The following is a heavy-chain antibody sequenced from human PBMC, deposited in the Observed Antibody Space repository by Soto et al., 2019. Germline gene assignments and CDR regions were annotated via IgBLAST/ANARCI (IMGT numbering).Heavy chain of an antibody. J-gene: IGHJ4*02. Sequence: GGPLRLSCAASGFTFSSYAMHWVRQAPGKGLEWVAVISYDGSNKYYADSVKGRFTISRDNSKNTLYLQMNSLRAEDTAVYYCARVLSWNYDYWGQGTLVTVSS. D-gene: IGHD1-7*01. CDR3: ARVLSWNYDY. CDR2: ISYDGSNK. V-gene: IGHV3-30-3*01. CDR1: GFTFSSYA.